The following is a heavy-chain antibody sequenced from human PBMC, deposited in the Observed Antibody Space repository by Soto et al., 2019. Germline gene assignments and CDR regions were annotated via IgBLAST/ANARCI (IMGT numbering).Heavy chain of an antibody. CDR3: AKAPTMVRGVSYY. J-gene: IGHJ4*02. CDR2: ISGSGGST. CDR1: GFTFSSYA. V-gene: IGHV3-23*01. Sequence: PGGSLRLSCAASGFTFSSYAMSWVRQAPGKGLEWVSAISGSGGSTYYADSVKGRFTISRDKSKNTLYLQMNSLRAEDTAVYYCAKAPTMVRGVSYYWGQGTLVTVSS. D-gene: IGHD3-10*01.